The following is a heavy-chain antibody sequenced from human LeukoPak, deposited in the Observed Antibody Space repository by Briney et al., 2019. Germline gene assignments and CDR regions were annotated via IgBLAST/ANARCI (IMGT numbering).Heavy chain of an antibody. CDR1: GFTFSSYG. V-gene: IGHV3-9*01. CDR2: IGWNGGGI. CDR3: AKDFGRVRWGSTSDY. Sequence: GRSLRLSCAASGFTFSSYGMHWVRQAPGKGLEWVSGIGWNGGGIDYADSVRGRFTISRDNAKNSLYLQMNSLRAEDTALYYCAKDFGRVRWGSTSDYWGQGTLVTVSS. D-gene: IGHD2-21*01. J-gene: IGHJ4*02.